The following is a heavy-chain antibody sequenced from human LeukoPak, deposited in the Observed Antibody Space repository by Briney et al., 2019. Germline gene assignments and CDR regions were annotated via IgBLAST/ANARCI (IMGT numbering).Heavy chain of an antibody. CDR3: ARGPAGWYYMDV. Sequence: PGGSLRLSCAASGFTFSSYAMSWVRQAPGKGLEWVSAISGSGGSTYYADSVKGRFTISRDNSKNTLYLQMNSLRAEDRAVYYCARGPAGWYYMDVWGQGTTVTVSS. CDR1: GFTFSSYA. V-gene: IGHV3-23*01. D-gene: IGHD6-19*01. J-gene: IGHJ6*02. CDR2: ISGSGGST.